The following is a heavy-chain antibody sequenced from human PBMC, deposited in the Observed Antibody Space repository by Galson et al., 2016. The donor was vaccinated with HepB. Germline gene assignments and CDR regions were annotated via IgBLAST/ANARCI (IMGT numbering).Heavy chain of an antibody. D-gene: IGHD3-3*01. CDR2: IYYSGSI. Sequence: TLSLTCSVSGGSISSGGYYWSWIRQHPGKGLGGIEWIGYIYYSGSIYYNPSLESRVSISVDTSKNQFSRKLSSVTAADTAVYYCANVGYGGGSDFWSGSWGQGTLVTVSS. CDR1: GGSISSGGYY. J-gene: IGHJ5*02. V-gene: IGHV4-31*03. CDR3: ANVGYGGGSDFWSGS.